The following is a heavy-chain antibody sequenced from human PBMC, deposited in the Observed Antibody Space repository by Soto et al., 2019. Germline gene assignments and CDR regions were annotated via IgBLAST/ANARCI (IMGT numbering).Heavy chain of an antibody. CDR2: ISPYNGHT. D-gene: IGHD2-8*02. CDR1: GYSFTNFG. Sequence: ASVKVSCKASGYSFTNFGLIWVRQAPGQGLEWLGWISPYNGHTAYAQKFQGRVTMITDTSTNTAFMDLRSLRSDDTAVYYCARGSAGEFYYYGMDVWGQGTTVTVSS. CDR3: ARGSAGEFYYYGMDV. J-gene: IGHJ6*02. V-gene: IGHV1-18*01.